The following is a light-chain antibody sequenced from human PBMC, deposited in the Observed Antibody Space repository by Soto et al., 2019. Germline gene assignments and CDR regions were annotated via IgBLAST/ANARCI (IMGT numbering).Light chain of an antibody. CDR2: KAS. CDR1: QTISSW. CDR3: QHYNSYSEA. J-gene: IGKJ1*01. V-gene: IGKV1-5*03. Sequence: DIQMTHSPSTLSGSVGDRGTITCRSSQTISSWLAWYQQKPGKAPKLLIYKASTLKSGVPSRFSGSGSGTEFTLTTSSLQPDDFATYYCQHYNSYSEAFGQGTKVDI.